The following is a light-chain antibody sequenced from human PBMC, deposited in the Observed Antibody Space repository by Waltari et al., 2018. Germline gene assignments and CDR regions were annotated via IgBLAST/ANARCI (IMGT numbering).Light chain of an antibody. CDR1: QSINSW. Sequence: DIQMTQFPSTLSASVGDRLTITCRASQSINSWLAWYQQKPGKAPKLLIYKASSLESGVPSRFSGSGSGTEFTLTISSLQPDDFGTYYCQQYNSYEWTFGQGTKVAIK. CDR2: KAS. CDR3: QQYNSYEWT. J-gene: IGKJ1*01. V-gene: IGKV1-5*03.